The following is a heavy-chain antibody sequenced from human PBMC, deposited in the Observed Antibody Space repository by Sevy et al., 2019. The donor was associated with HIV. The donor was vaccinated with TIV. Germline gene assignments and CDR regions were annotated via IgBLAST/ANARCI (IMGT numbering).Heavy chain of an antibody. CDR3: ATTKDYYDSSGDPFDY. V-gene: IGHV1-24*01. D-gene: IGHD3-22*01. CDR2: FDPEDGET. CDR1: GNTLSDLS. Sequence: ASVKVSCKVSGNTLSDLSMHWVRQAPGKGLEWMGSFDPEDGETLYAQNFRARVTMTEDTSTDTAYMELLSLRSEDTAVYYCATTKDYYDSSGDPFDYWGQGSLVTVSS. J-gene: IGHJ4*02.